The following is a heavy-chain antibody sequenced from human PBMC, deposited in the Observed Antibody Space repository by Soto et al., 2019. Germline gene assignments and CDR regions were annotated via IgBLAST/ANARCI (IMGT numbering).Heavy chain of an antibody. CDR2: ISATDGGT. D-gene: IGHD7-27*01. Sequence: EVQLLESGGGLVQPGGSLRLSCAASGFIFNTNVITLVRQAPGKGLEWVSTISATDGGTLYADSLRGRFTISRDDSKNTLYLKMTSLRAEDTAVYYCIKGGWGNVLDYCGQGTLVSVSS. V-gene: IGHV3-23*01. CDR3: IKGGWGNVLDY. J-gene: IGHJ4*02. CDR1: GFIFNTNV.